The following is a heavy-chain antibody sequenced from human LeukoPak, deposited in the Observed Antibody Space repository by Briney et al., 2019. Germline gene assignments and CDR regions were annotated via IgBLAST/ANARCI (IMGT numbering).Heavy chain of an antibody. CDR1: GFTFSDFY. CDR3: ATRKRYFDWLLFRYYFDY. CDR2: ISSSCSTI. J-gene: IGHJ4*02. Sequence: GGSLRLSCAASGFTFSDFYMSWIRQAPGKGLEWVSYISSSCSTIYYADSVKGRFTISRDNAKNSLYLQMNSLRAEDTAVYYCATRKRYFDWLLFRYYFDYWGQGTLVTVSS. D-gene: IGHD3-9*01. V-gene: IGHV3-11*01.